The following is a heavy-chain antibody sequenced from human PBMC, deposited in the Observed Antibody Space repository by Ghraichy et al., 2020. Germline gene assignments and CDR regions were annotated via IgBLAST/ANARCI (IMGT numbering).Heavy chain of an antibody. CDR3: AKDLATGTTGSGYWYFDL. V-gene: IGHV3-23*01. CDR1: GFTFSSYA. CDR2: ISGSGGST. D-gene: IGHD1-1*01. J-gene: IGHJ2*01. Sequence: GGSLRLSCAASGFTFSSYAMSWVRQAPGKGLEWVSAISGSGGSTYYADSVKGRFTISRDNSKNTLYLQMNSLRAEDTAVYYCAKDLATGTTGSGYWYFDLWGRGTLVTVSS.